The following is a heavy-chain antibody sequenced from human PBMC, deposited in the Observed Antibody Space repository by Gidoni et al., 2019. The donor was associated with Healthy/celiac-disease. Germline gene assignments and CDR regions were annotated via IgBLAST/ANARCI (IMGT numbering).Heavy chain of an antibody. Sequence: QVQLQESGPGLVKPSETLSLTCTVSGGTISSYYWSWIRQPPGKGLEWIGYIYYSGSTNYNPSLKSRVTISVDTSKNQFSLKLSSVTAADTAVYYCARELSGEFDYWGQGTLVTVSS. D-gene: IGHD1-26*01. J-gene: IGHJ4*02. CDR3: ARELSGEFDY. CDR1: GGTISSYY. CDR2: IYYSGST. V-gene: IGHV4-59*01.